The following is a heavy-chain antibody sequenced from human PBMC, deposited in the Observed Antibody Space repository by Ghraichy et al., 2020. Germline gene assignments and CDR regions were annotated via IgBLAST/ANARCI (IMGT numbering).Heavy chain of an antibody. CDR3: AKGIAAVTSTISYYYNGLDV. CDR1: GFTFSSYV. D-gene: IGHD6-6*01. Sequence: GSLRLSCTASGFTFSSYVMSWVRQAPGEGLEWVSAISGRGGSTYYADSVKGRFTISRDNSKNTLYLQMNSLRAEDTAVYYCAKGIAAVTSTISYYYNGLDVWGQGTTVTVSS. CDR2: ISGRGGST. J-gene: IGHJ6*02. V-gene: IGHV3-23*01.